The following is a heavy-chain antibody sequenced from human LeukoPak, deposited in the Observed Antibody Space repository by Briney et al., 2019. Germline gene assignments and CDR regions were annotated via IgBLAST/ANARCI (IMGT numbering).Heavy chain of an antibody. CDR1: GGSFSGYY. J-gene: IGHJ4*02. D-gene: IGHD3-10*01. V-gene: IGHV4-34*01. CDR3: ARHYYGSGSYWQPDY. Sequence: SETLSLTCAVYGGSFSGYYWSWIRQPPGKGLEWIGETNHSGSTNYNPSLKGRVTISVDTSKNQFSLKLSSVTAADTAVYYCARHYYGSGSYWQPDYWGQGTLVTVSS. CDR2: TNHSGST.